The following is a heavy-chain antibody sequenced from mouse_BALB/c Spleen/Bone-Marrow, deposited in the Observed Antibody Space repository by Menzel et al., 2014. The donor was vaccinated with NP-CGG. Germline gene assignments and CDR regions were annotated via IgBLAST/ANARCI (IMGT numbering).Heavy chain of an antibody. CDR1: GYTFTDYA. V-gene: IGHV1-67*01. D-gene: IGHD3-2*01. J-gene: IGHJ4*01. CDR3: ARDISGYVRAMDY. CDR2: ISTYSANT. Sequence: QAQLQQSGPELVSPGVSVKISCKAFGYTFTDYAIHWVKQSHSKSLEWIGIISTYSANTNYNQKFKGKATMTVDKSSSTAYMELARLTFEDSAIYFCARDISGYVRAMDYWGQGTSVNVST.